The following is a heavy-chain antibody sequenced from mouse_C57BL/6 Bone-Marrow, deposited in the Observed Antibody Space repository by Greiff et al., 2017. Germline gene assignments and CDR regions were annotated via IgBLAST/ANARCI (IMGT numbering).Heavy chain of an antibody. V-gene: IGHV7-3*01. CDR1: GFTFTDYY. Sequence: EVKLMESGGGLVQPGGSLSLSCAASGFTFTDYYMSWVRQPPGKALEWLGFIRNKANGYTTAYSASVKGRFTISRDNSQSILYLQMNALRVEDSATYYCARSSYGNYVFYAMDYWGQGTSVTVSS. CDR2: IRNKANGYTT. D-gene: IGHD2-10*01. J-gene: IGHJ4*01. CDR3: ARSSYGNYVFYAMDY.